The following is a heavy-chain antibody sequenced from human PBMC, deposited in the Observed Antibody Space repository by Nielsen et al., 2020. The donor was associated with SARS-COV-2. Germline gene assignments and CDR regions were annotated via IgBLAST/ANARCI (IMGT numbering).Heavy chain of an antibody. J-gene: IGHJ4*02. V-gene: IGHV3-9*01. CDR1: GFTFDDYA. Sequence: SLKISCAASGFTFDDYAMHWVRQAPGKGLEWVSGISWNSGSIGYADSVKGRLTISRDNSKNSLYLQMNSLRTEDTALYYCAKEGASSSWLNLDYWGQGTLVTVSS. D-gene: IGHD6-13*01. CDR2: ISWNSGSI. CDR3: AKEGASSSWLNLDY.